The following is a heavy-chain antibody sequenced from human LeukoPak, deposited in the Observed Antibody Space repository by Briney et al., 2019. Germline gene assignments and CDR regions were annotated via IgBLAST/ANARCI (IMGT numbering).Heavy chain of an antibody. J-gene: IGHJ4*02. CDR3: AKDGVGLRYYFDY. CDR1: GFTFSSYA. Sequence: PGGSLRLSCAASGFTFSSYAMHWVRQAPGKGLEWVSGISWNSGSIGYADSVKGRFTISRDNAKNSLYLQMNSLRAEDTALYYCAKDGVGLRYYFDYWGQGTLVTVSS. D-gene: IGHD3-3*01. CDR2: ISWNSGSI. V-gene: IGHV3-9*01.